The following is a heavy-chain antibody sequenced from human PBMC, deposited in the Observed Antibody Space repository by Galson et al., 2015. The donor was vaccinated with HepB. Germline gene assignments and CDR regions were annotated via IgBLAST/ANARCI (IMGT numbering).Heavy chain of an antibody. Sequence: QSGAEVKKPGESLKISCKVSADSSTYYWIGWVRQIPGKGLEWMGIIFVGDSDTRYSPSFQGPVTISADKSIRPAYLQWRSLKASDTATYYCATASMEGAFDIWGQGTMFTVSS. CDR3: ATASMEGAFDI. V-gene: IGHV5-51*01. CDR1: ADSSTYYW. CDR2: IFVGDSDT. J-gene: IGHJ3*02. D-gene: IGHD1-1*01.